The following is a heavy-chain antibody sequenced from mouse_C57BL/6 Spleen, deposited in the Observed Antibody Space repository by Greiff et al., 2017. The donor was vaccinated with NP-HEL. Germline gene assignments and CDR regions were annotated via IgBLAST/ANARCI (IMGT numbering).Heavy chain of an antibody. J-gene: IGHJ4*01. CDR3: ARGGGNGDY. V-gene: IGHV1-42*01. Sequence: EVQLQQSGPELVKPGASVKISCKASGYSFTGYYMNWVKQSPEKSLEWIGEINPSTGGTTYNQKFKAKATLTVDKSSSTAYMQLKSLTSEDSAVYYCARGGGNGDYWGQGTSVTVSS. CDR2: INPSTGGT. CDR1: GYSFTGYY.